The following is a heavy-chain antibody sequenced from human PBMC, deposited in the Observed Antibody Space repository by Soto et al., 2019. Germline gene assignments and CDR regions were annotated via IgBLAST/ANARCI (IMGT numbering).Heavy chain of an antibody. V-gene: IGHV3-23*01. CDR2: ISGGGDTT. CDR1: GFTFNNYA. CDR3: AKGRGGSGSLTPRVDF. J-gene: IGHJ4*02. D-gene: IGHD3-10*01. Sequence: EVQLLESGGGLVQPGGSLRLSCAASGFTFNNYAMTWVRQAPGKGLERVSAISGGGDTTSYADSVKGRFTVSRDGSKNTLYLQMSSLRAEDTALYYRAKGRGGSGSLTPRVDFWGQGTLVTVSS.